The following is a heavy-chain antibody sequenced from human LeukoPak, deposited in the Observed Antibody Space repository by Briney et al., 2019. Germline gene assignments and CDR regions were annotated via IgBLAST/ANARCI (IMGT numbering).Heavy chain of an antibody. J-gene: IGHJ6*03. CDR1: GFTFRSFA. Sequence: PGGSLRLSCAASGFTFRSFAMNWVRQAPGKGLECVSAISGGGDFTKYADSVKGRFTISRDNSKSTLYLQMNSLRAEDTAAYYCAKSVFDSSGDPYMDVWGKGTTVTISS. CDR2: ISGGGDFT. CDR3: AKSVFDSSGDPYMDV. V-gene: IGHV3-23*01. D-gene: IGHD3-22*01.